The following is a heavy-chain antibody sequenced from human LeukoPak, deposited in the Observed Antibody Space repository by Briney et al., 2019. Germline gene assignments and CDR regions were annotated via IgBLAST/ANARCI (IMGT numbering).Heavy chain of an antibody. D-gene: IGHD6-13*01. CDR2: IRYDGSNK. CDR3: AKDLGIAAALYGYYYYYGMDV. CDR1: GFTFSSYG. Sequence: TGGSLRLSCAASGFTFSSYGMHWVRQAPGKGLGWVAFIRYDGSNKYYADSVKGRFTISRDNSKNTLYLQMNSLRAEDTAVYYCAKDLGIAAALYGYYYYYGMDVWGQGTTVTVSS. J-gene: IGHJ6*02. V-gene: IGHV3-30*02.